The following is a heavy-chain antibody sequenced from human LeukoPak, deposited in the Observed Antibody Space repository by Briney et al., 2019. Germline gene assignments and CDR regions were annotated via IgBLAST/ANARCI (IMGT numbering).Heavy chain of an antibody. J-gene: IGHJ5*02. CDR1: GGSISSSSYY. D-gene: IGHD3-10*01. CDR2: IYYSGST. CDR3: ARQGVTMVRGVSEINWFDP. V-gene: IGHV4-39*01. Sequence: SETLSLTCTVSGGSISSSSYYWGWIRQSPGKGLEWIGSIYYSGSTYYNPSLKSRVTISVDTSKNQFSLKLSSVTAADTAVYYCARQGVTMVRGVSEINWFDPWGQGTLVTVSS.